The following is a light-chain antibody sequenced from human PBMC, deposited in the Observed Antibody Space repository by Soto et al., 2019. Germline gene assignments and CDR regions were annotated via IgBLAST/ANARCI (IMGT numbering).Light chain of an antibody. CDR2: DVS. CDR3: SSYTSATTYV. CDR1: SSDVGAYNY. J-gene: IGLJ1*01. V-gene: IGLV2-14*01. Sequence: QSALTQPASVSGSPGQSSTISCTGTSSDVGAYNYDSWYQQYPGEAPKVIIYDVSHRPAGVSNRFSGSKSGNTASLTISGLHTQDEADYYCSSYTSATTYVFGTGTKLTVL.